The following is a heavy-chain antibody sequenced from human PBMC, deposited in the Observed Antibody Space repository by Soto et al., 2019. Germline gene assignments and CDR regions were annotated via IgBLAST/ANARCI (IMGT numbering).Heavy chain of an antibody. V-gene: IGHV3-23*01. CDR3: AQSKVGATSNYFDY. J-gene: IGHJ4*02. Sequence: GGSLRLSCAASGFTSSSYAMSWVRQAPGKGLEWVSGISGSGGITYYADSMKGRFTISRDNSKNTLYLQLNSLRAEDTAVYYCAQSKVGATSNYFDYWGQGTLVTVSS. D-gene: IGHD1-26*01. CDR1: GFTSSSYA. CDR2: ISGSGGIT.